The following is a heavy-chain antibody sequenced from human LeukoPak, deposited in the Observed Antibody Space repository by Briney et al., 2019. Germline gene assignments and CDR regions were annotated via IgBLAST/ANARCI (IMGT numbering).Heavy chain of an antibody. J-gene: IGHJ6*02. CDR3: ARHGTPVTRLAYYYYGMDV. D-gene: IGHD4-17*01. Sequence: GGSLRLSCAASGFTFSSYGMHWVRQAPGKGLEWVAVIWYDGSNKYYADSVKGRFTISRDNSKNTLYLQMNSLRAEDTAVYYCARHGTPVTRLAYYYYGMDVWGQGTTVTVSS. CDR2: IWYDGSNK. CDR1: GFTFSSYG. V-gene: IGHV3-33*01.